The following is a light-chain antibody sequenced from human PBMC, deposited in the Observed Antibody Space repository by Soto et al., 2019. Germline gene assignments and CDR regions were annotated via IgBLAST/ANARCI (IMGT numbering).Light chain of an antibody. CDR1: SSDVGGYNY. CDR2: DVS. CDR3: CSYAGSSRV. J-gene: IGLJ2*01. V-gene: IGLV2-11*01. Sequence: QSLLTQPRSVSGSPGQSVTISCTGTSSDVGGYNYVSWYQQHPGKAPKLMIYDVSKRPSGVPDRFSGSKSGNTASLTISGLQAEDEADYYCCSYAGSSRVFGGGTKVTVL.